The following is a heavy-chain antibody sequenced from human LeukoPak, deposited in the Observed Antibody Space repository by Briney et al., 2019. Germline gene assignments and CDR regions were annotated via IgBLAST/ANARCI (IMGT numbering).Heavy chain of an antibody. CDR1: GFTFDDYA. Sequence: GGSLRLSCAASGFTFDDYAMHWVRQAPGKGLEWVSLISWDGGSTYYADSVKGRFTISRDNSKNSLYLQMNSLRAEDTALYYCASWARSRGDYWGQGTLVTVSS. V-gene: IGHV3-43D*03. J-gene: IGHJ4*02. CDR2: ISWDGGST. CDR3: ASWARSRGDY. D-gene: IGHD3-10*01.